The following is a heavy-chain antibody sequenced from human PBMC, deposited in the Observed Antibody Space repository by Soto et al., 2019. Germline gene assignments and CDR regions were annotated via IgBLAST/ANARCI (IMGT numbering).Heavy chain of an antibody. J-gene: IGHJ6*02. CDR3: ARSDLDYYYGMDV. V-gene: IGHV4-59*01. CDR2: IYYSGST. CDR1: GGSISSYY. Sequence: SETLSLTCTVSGGSISSYYWSWIRQPPGKGLEWIGYIYYSGSTNYNPSLKSRVTISVDTSKNQFSLKLSSVTAADTAVYYCARSDLDYYYGMDVWGQGTTVTVSS.